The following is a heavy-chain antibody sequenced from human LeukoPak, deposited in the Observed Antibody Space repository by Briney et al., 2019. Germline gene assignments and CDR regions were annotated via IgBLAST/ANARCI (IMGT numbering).Heavy chain of an antibody. CDR2: IYYSGST. CDR1: GGCISSSSYY. D-gene: IGHD3-22*01. J-gene: IGHJ4*02. CDR3: ARTHDSSGYYLVGPFDY. V-gene: IGHV4-39*07. Sequence: SETLSLTCTVSGGCISSSSYYWGWIRQPPGKGLEWIGSIYYSGSTYYNPSLKSRVTISVDTSKNQFSLKLSSVTAADTAVYYCARTHDSSGYYLVGPFDYWGQGTLVTVSS.